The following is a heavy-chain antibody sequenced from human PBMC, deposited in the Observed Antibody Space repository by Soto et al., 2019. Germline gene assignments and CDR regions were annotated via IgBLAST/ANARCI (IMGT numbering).Heavy chain of an antibody. Sequence: SLKISCKASGXNFTPFGICWVRQMPGKGLEWMGFIYPGDSDTIYNPSFQDQVTISADNSTSTAYLHWSSLKASDTAMYYCASRKKTTDAFDIWGQGTMVTVSS. CDR3: ASRKKTTDAFDI. V-gene: IGHV5-51*01. D-gene: IGHD1-1*01. CDR2: IYPGDSDT. J-gene: IGHJ3*02. CDR1: GXNFTPFG.